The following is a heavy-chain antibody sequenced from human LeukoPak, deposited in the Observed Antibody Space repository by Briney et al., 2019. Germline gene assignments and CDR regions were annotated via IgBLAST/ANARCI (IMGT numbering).Heavy chain of an antibody. V-gene: IGHV1-69*01. CDR3: ARDQAVTTGLYYYGMDV. D-gene: IGHD4-17*01. CDR1: GGTFSSYA. CDR2: IIPIFGTA. J-gene: IGHJ6*02. Sequence: VASVKVSCKASGGTFSSYAISWVRQAPGQGLEWMGGIIPIFGTANYAQKFQGRVTITADESTSTAYMELSSLRSEDTAVYYCARDQAVTTGLYYYGMDVWGQGTTVTVSS.